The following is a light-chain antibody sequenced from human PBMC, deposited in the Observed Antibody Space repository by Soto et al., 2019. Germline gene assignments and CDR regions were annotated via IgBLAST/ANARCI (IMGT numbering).Light chain of an antibody. V-gene: IGKV1-5*03. J-gene: IGKJ1*01. CDR1: QTISSW. CDR3: QHYNSYSEA. Sequence: DIQVTQSPYTLSGSVGHRVTITCRASQTISSWLAWYQQKPGKAPKLLIYKASTLKSGVTSRFSGSGSGTEFTITISSLQPDDFATYYCQHYNSYSEAFGQGTKVEI. CDR2: KAS.